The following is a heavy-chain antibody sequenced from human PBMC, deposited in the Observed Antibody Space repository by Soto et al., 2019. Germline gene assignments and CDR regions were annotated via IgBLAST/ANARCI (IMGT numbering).Heavy chain of an antibody. D-gene: IGHD3-10*01. CDR3: ARAGENYGSGTFSPPLRYYFNS. Sequence: QVQLVQSGAEVKKPGASVTVSCKASGYTFTTHYMHWVRQAPGQGLEWMGIINPSGGRTTYALKFQGRVSPTSDTSPNTVYRELSSLRSEDTAVYYCARAGENYGSGTFSPPLRYYFNSWGQGTLVTVSS. J-gene: IGHJ4*02. V-gene: IGHV1-46*01. CDR1: GYTFTTHY. CDR2: INPSGGRT.